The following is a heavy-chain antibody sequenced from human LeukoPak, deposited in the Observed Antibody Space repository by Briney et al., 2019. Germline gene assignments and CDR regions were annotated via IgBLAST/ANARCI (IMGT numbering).Heavy chain of an antibody. CDR2: INPSGGST. CDR3: ARGFNIAAAGTDY. V-gene: IGHV1-46*01. J-gene: IGHJ4*02. Sequence: ASVQVSCKASGYTFTSYYMHWVRQAPGQGLEWMAIINPSGGSTSYAQKFQGRVTMTRDMSTSTVYMELSSLRSEDAAVYYCARGFNIAAAGTDYWGQGTLVTVSS. CDR1: GYTFTSYY. D-gene: IGHD6-13*01.